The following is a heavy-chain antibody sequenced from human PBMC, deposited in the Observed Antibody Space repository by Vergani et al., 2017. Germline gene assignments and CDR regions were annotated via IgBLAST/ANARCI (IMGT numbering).Heavy chain of an antibody. D-gene: IGHD7-27*01. CDR2: ISYDGSNK. CDR1: GFTFSSYA. J-gene: IGHJ4*02. Sequence: QVQLVESGGGVVQPGRSLRLSCAASGFTFSSYAMHWVRQAPGKGLEWVAVISYDGSNKYYADSVKGRFTISRDNSKNTLYLQMNSLRAEDTAVYYCASTGVTGDFALVDYWGQGTLVTVSS. V-gene: IGHV3-30-3*01. CDR3: ASTGVTGDFALVDY.